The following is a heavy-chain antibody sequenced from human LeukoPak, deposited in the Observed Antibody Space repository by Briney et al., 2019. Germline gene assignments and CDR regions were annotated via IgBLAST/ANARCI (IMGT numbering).Heavy chain of an antibody. J-gene: IGHJ6*02. CDR1: GFTFSSYW. CDR2: ISSSSSYI. V-gene: IGHV3-21*01. D-gene: IGHD6-6*01. CDR3: ARGSRSIAARPYYYGMDV. Sequence: PGGSLRLSCAASGFTFSSYWMHWVRQAPGKGLEWVSSISSSSSYIYYADSVKGRFTISRDNAKNSLYLQMNSLRAEDTAVYYCARGSRSIAARPYYYGMDVWGQGTTVTVSS.